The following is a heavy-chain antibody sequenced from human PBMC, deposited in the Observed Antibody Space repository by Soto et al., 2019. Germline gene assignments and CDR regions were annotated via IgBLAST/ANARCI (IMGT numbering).Heavy chain of an antibody. V-gene: IGHV1-69*02. D-gene: IGHD5-12*01. CDR3: ARLTGNSPSGVDY. Sequence: QVQLVQSGAEVKKPGSSVKVSCKATGGIFSSHTISWVRQAPGQGLEWMGRIIPVIAIVNYAQKFQDRAAITADKSASTAYMELSTLRPAHAAVYFCARLTGNSPSGVDYRGQGNLVTVSS. CDR1: GGIFSSHT. J-gene: IGHJ4*02. CDR2: IIPVIAIV.